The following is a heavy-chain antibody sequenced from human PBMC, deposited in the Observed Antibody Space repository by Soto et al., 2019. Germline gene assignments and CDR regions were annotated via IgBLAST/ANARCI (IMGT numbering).Heavy chain of an antibody. CDR2: ITGSGDRA. D-gene: IGHD3-3*01. J-gene: IGHJ5*02. Sequence: EVQLLESGGGLVQPGGSLRLSCAASGFTFSYYGMNWVRQAPGKGLEWVGTITGSGDRAYYADAGKGRFTISRDNSKNTRYLPMNSLRAEDTAIYYWAKDFSRLDAWGQGTLFTVSS. CDR3: AKDFSRLDA. V-gene: IGHV3-23*01. CDR1: GFTFSYYG.